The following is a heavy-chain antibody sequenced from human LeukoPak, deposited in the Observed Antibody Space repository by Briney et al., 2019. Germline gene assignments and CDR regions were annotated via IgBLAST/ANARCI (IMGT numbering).Heavy chain of an antibody. CDR2: IYYSGST. Sequence: SETPSLTCTVSGGSISSYYWSWIRQPPGKGLEWIGYIYYSGSTNYNPSLKSRVTISVDTSKNQFSLKLSSVTAADTAVYYCARSEYDFWSGYQNWFDPWGQGTLVTVSS. CDR3: ARSEYDFWSGYQNWFDP. V-gene: IGHV4-59*01. J-gene: IGHJ5*02. D-gene: IGHD3-3*01. CDR1: GGSISSYY.